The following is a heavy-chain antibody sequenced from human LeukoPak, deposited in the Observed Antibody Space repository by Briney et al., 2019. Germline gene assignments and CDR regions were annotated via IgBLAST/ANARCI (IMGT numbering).Heavy chain of an antibody. Sequence: SETLPLTCTVSGDSISSYFWSWIRQPPGKGLEWIGNIHYSGSTNYNPSLKSRVTISIDASKNQFSLKLSSLTAADTAVYYCASLGGYCSTTSCYGWSFDYWGQGTLVTVSS. J-gene: IGHJ4*02. CDR2: IHYSGST. D-gene: IGHD2-2*01. CDR3: ASLGGYCSTTSCYGWSFDY. V-gene: IGHV4-59*01. CDR1: GDSISSYF.